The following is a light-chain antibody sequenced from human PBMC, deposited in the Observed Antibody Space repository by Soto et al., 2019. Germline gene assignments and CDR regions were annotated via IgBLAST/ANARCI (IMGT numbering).Light chain of an antibody. J-gene: IGKJ2*01. Sequence: EIVLTQSPATLSLSPGERATLSCRASQSVGTFLAWYQQKPGPAPRLIIYDASNRATGIPARFSGTGSGTDVAFSISSVEPEGCVVYYCQHRTYSPRTFGEGTKVDIK. V-gene: IGKV3-11*01. CDR3: QHRTYSPRT. CDR2: DAS. CDR1: QSVGTF.